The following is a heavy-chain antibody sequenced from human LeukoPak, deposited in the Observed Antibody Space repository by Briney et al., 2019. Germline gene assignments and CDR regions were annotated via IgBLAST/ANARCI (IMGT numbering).Heavy chain of an antibody. V-gene: IGHV3-74*01. D-gene: IGHD4-17*01. CDR1: GFTFRSYW. CDR3: ARHVGDYGPDNWFDP. J-gene: IGHJ5*02. Sequence: GGSLRLSCAASGFTFRSYWMHWVRQAPGKGLVWVPRINSDGRSTSYADSVKGRFTISRDNAKNTLYLQMNSLRAEDTAVYYCARHVGDYGPDNWFDPWGQGTLVTVSS. CDR2: INSDGRST.